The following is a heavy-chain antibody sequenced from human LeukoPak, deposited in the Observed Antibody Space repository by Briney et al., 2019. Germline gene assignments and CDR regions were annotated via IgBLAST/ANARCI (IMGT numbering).Heavy chain of an antibody. V-gene: IGHV3-7*01. Sequence: PGGSLRLSCATTGFTFSRFWMTWVRQGPGKGLEWVANINEDGSRKNYADSVEGRFTISRDNAKNSVYLQLHNLGAEDAAVYFCARDRLTTVTTFHFDYWGQGTLVTVSS. CDR1: GFTFSRFW. D-gene: IGHD4-17*01. CDR3: ARDRLTTVTTFHFDY. J-gene: IGHJ4*02. CDR2: INEDGSRK.